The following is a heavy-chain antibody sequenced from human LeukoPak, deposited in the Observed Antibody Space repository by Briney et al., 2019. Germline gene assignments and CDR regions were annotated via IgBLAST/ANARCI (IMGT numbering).Heavy chain of an antibody. V-gene: IGHV3-21*01. CDR1: GISFSNYS. CDR3: ARVFSSSWHLFDY. J-gene: IGHJ4*02. Sequence: PGGSLRLSCAASGISFSNYSMNWVRQAPGKGLEWVSLISSSSRFIYYGDSVKGRFTISRDNAKNSLYLQMNSLRAEDTAVYYCARVFSSSWHLFDYWGQGTLVTVSS. D-gene: IGHD6-13*01. CDR2: ISSSSRFI.